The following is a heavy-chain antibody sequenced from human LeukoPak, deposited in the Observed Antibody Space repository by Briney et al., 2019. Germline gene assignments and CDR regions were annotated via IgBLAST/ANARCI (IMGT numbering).Heavy chain of an antibody. CDR3: ARRPINCIITNCYVDN. Sequence: ASVKVSCKASVYTFTNFYIHWLRQAPGQGLEWMGWMNPNSGDTSYAREFQDRVTMTRDTSLTTAYMELSSLRSDDTAVYYCARRPINCIITNCYVDNWGQGTLVTVSS. D-gene: IGHD2-2*01. J-gene: IGHJ4*02. V-gene: IGHV1-2*02. CDR1: VYTFTNFY. CDR2: MNPNSGDT.